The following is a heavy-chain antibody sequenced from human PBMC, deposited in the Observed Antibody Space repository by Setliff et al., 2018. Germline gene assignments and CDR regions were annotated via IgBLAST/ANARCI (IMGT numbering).Heavy chain of an antibody. J-gene: IGHJ4*02. Sequence: PSETLSLTCAVSGGSISSSNWWSWVRQPPGKGLEWIGYISYSGSTNHNPSLKTRVSISDDTSRNQISLRLLSVSAADTAVYFCARDGAGHTESWKGHFGYWGQGTEVTVSS. D-gene: IGHD1-1*01. CDR2: ISYSGST. CDR1: GGSISSSNW. CDR3: ARDGAGHTESWKGHFGY. V-gene: IGHV4-4*02.